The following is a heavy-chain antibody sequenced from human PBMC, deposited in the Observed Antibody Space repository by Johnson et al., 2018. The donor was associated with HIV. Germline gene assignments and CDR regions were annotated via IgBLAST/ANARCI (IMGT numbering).Heavy chain of an antibody. CDR3: ARASGFDM. V-gene: IGHV3-30*04. Sequence: YPMHWVRQAPGKGLEWVAVISYDGSNKYYVYSVKGRFTISRDNAKNSLYLQMNSLRVDDTAVYYCARASGFDMWGQGTMVTVSS. CDR2: ISYDGSNK. J-gene: IGHJ3*02. D-gene: IGHD1-26*01. CDR1: YP.